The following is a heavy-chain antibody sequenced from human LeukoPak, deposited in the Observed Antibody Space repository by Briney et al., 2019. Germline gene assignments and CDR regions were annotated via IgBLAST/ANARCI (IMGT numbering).Heavy chain of an antibody. CDR1: GGTFSSYA. V-gene: IGHV1-69*13. D-gene: IGHD4-23*01. Sequence: ASVKVSCKASGGTFSSYAISWVRQAPGQGLEWMGGIIPIFDTAKYAQKFQGRVTITADESTSKAYMELSSLRSEDTAVYYCARAIRSGLFGGIDIWGPGTMVTVSS. CDR3: ARAIRSGLFGGIDI. J-gene: IGHJ3*02. CDR2: IIPIFDTA.